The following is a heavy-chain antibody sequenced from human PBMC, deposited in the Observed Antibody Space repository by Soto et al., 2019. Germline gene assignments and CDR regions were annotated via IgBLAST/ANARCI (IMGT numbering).Heavy chain of an antibody. CDR3: ARASVYCSGGSCYWDYFYY. CDR2: IIPIFGTA. Sequence: QVQLVQSGAEVKKPGSSVKVSCKASGGTFSSYAISWVRQAPGQGLEWMGGIIPIFGTANYAQKFQGRVTITADESTSTAYMELSSLRSEDTAVYYCARASVYCSGGSCYWDYFYYWGQGTLVTVSS. V-gene: IGHV1-69*01. J-gene: IGHJ4*02. D-gene: IGHD2-15*01. CDR1: GGTFSSYA.